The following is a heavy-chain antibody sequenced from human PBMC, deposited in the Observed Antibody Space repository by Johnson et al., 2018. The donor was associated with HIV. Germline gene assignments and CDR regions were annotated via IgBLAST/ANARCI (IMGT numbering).Heavy chain of an antibody. D-gene: IGHD5-24*01. Sequence: QVQLVESGGGVVQPGRSLRLSCAASGFTFNNYGMHWVRQAPGKGLEWVAVISYDGKNKYFGDSVKGRFTISRDNSKNTLYLHMNSLRVEDTAVYYCAKANYCVYAFDIWGPGTMVTVSS. V-gene: IGHV3-30*18. J-gene: IGHJ3*02. CDR1: GFTFNNYG. CDR3: AKANYCVYAFDI. CDR2: ISYDGKNK.